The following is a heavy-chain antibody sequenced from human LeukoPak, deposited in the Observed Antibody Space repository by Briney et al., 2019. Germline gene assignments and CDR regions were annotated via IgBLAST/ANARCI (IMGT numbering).Heavy chain of an antibody. CDR1: GGTLSSYA. Sequence: ASVKVSCTASGGTLSSYAISWVRQAPGKGLEWMGRIIPIFDIANYAQNFQGRVTITADKSTNTVYMWLSRLRAEDTAMYYCARMGRGGSYWGQGALVTVS. CDR2: IIPIFDIA. J-gene: IGHJ4*02. V-gene: IGHV1-69*04. D-gene: IGHD5-24*01. CDR3: ARMGRGGSY.